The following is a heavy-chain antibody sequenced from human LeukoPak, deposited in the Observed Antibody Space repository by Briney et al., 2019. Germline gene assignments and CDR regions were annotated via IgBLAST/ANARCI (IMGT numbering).Heavy chain of an antibody. CDR2: MWYDGSNK. J-gene: IGHJ3*02. CDR3: AREIAAAGTGAAFDI. CDR1: GFTFSSYG. Sequence: GGSLRLSCAASGFTFSSYGMHWVRQAPGKGLEWVAVMWYDGSNKYYADSVKGRFTISRDNSKNTLYLQMNSLRAEDTAVYYCAREIAAAGTGAAFDIWGQGTMVTVSS. V-gene: IGHV3-33*01. D-gene: IGHD6-13*01.